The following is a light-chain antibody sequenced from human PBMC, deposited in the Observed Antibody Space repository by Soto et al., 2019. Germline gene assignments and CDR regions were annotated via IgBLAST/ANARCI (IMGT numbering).Light chain of an antibody. Sequence: EIVLTQSPGTLSLSPGERATLSCRASQSVTSSYLTWYQQKPGQAPRLLIYDASNRATGIPARFSASGSGTDFTLTISDVQPEDFALYYCHQRQSWPRTFGQGTKVDIK. CDR3: HQRQSWPRT. CDR1: QSVTSSY. V-gene: IGKV3-11*01. CDR2: DAS. J-gene: IGKJ1*01.